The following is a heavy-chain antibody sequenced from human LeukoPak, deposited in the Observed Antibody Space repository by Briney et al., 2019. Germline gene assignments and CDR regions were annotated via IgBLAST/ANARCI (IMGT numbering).Heavy chain of an antibody. V-gene: IGHV4-30-2*01. CDR2: MFHSGTT. CDR3: VRGDCSSSVCYRFDP. CDR1: GDSIGYGGYC. Sequence: SQTLSLTCSVSGDSIGYGGYCWGWIRQPPGKGLQWIGNMFHSGTTTYNPSLESRVSISIDRSNNHFSLRLTSMTAADTAVYYCVRGDCSSSVCYRFDPWGQGTLVTVSS. J-gene: IGHJ5*02. D-gene: IGHD2-2*02.